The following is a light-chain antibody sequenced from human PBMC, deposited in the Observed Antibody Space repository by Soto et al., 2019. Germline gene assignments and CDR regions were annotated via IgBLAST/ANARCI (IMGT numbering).Light chain of an antibody. CDR1: GSDIGGFNF. CDR3: GSYSGSTTLGYV. CDR2: DVT. V-gene: IGLV2-14*03. J-gene: IGLJ1*01. Sequence: QSVLTQPASVSGSPGQSITISCTGTGSDIGGFNFVSWYQQHPGKAPKLIIYDVTNRPSGVSNRLSGSKSGNTASLTISGLQADDEAAYHCGSYSGSTTLGYVFGTGTKVTVL.